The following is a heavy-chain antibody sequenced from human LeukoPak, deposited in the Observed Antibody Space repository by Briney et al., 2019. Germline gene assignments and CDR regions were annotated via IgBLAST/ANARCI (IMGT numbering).Heavy chain of an antibody. J-gene: IGHJ3*02. CDR3: VRDAAYSAFNM. D-gene: IGHD4-11*01. CDR1: GFAFNTYS. V-gene: IGHV3-48*02. Sequence: GSLRLSCEASGFAFNTYSMNWVRQAPGKGVEWVSSITSSSTTIYYADPVKGRFTISRDNAKNSLYLQMNSLRDEDTAVYYCVRDAAYSAFNMWGQGTMFTVSS. CDR2: ITSSSTTI.